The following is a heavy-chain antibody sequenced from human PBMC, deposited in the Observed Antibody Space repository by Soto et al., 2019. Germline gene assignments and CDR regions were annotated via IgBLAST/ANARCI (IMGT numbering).Heavy chain of an antibody. CDR3: ARRLAVTNSFDF. CDR1: GFSLSTTTVG. V-gene: IGHV2-5*02. CDR2: INGDDDK. D-gene: IGHD4-17*01. J-gene: IGHJ4*02. Sequence: QITLKEYGPTLVKPTQTLTLTFSFSGFSLSTTTVGVRWNHQPPGTALECLALINGDDDKRYSPSLTSRLTIAKDTSKNQVVLTMTNMDPVDTATYYCARRLAVTNSFDFWGQGTLVTVSS.